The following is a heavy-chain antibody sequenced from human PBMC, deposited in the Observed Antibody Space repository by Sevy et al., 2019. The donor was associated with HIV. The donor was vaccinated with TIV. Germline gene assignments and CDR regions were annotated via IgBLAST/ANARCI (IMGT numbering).Heavy chain of an antibody. CDR3: ARSPSLVYFNYFDY. D-gene: IGHD1-20*01. CDR2: IYYSGST. V-gene: IGHV4-59*01. CDR1: GGSISSYY. Sequence: SETLSLTCTVSGGSISSYYWSWIRQPPGKGLEWIGYIYYSGSTNYNPSLKSRVTISVDTSKNQFSLKLSSVTAVDTAVYYCARSPSLVYFNYFDYWGQGTLVTVSS. J-gene: IGHJ4*02.